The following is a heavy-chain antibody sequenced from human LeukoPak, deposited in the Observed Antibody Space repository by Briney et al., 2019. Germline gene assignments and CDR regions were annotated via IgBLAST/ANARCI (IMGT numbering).Heavy chain of an antibody. J-gene: IGHJ5*02. D-gene: IGHD2-2*01. Sequence: ASVKVSCKASGYPFTGYYLHWVRQAPGQGLEWMGWINPNSGGTNYAQKFQGRVTMTRDTSITTAYMELSRLISDDTAVYYCARGLTDEHQLILHWFDPWGQGTLVTVSS. CDR3: ARGLTDEHQLILHWFDP. V-gene: IGHV1-2*02. CDR2: INPNSGGT. CDR1: GYPFTGYY.